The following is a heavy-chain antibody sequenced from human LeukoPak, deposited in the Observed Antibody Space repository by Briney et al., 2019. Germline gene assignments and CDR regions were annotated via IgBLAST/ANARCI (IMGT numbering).Heavy chain of an antibody. CDR2: INHSGST. Sequence: SETLSLTCAVYGGSFSGYYWSWIRQPPGKGLEWIGEINHSGSTNYNPSLKSRVTISVDTSKNQFSLKLSSVTAADTAVYYCARRYYYDSSGYYRDYYYGMDVWGQGTTVTVSS. D-gene: IGHD3-22*01. CDR3: ARRYYYDSSGYYRDYYYGMDV. J-gene: IGHJ6*02. V-gene: IGHV4-34*01. CDR1: GGSFSGYY.